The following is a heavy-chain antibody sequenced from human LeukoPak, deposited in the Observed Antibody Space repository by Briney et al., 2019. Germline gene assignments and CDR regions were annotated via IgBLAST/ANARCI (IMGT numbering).Heavy chain of an antibody. J-gene: IGHJ6*02. CDR3: ARVLGRALITMVRGVRYGMDV. Sequence: GGSLRLSCAASGFTFSSYAMHWVRQAPGKGLEWVAVISYDGSNKYYADSVKGRFTISRDNSKNTLYLQMNSLRAEDTAVYYCARVLGRALITMVRGVRYGMDVWGQGTPVTVSS. V-gene: IGHV3-30-3*01. D-gene: IGHD3-10*01. CDR1: GFTFSSYA. CDR2: ISYDGSNK.